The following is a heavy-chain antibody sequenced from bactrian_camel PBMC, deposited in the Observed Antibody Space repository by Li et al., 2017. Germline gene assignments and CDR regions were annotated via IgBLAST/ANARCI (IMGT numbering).Heavy chain of an antibody. V-gene: IGHV3S32*01. CDR3: TKHVLEDGYSWWGFDY. J-gene: IGHJ4*01. CDR2: IRRDGGET. CDR1: GHSRGSNC. D-gene: IGHD2*01. Sequence: VQLVESGGGSVQTGGSLRLSCVVSGHSRGSNCVGWYRLPPGRAPAEREGIAAIRRDGGETWYAASVKGRFTISRDNAKNLLYLELNSLKTEDTAMYWCTKHVLEDGYSWWGFDYWGQGTQVTVS.